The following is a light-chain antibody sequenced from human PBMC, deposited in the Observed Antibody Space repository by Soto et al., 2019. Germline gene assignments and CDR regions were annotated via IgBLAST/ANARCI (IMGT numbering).Light chain of an antibody. J-gene: IGKJ5*01. CDR1: QSVSST. Sequence: SPATLSVSPGERATLSCRASQSVSSTLAWYQQKPGQAPRLLIYAASTRATGIPDRFSGSGSGTEFSLTISNLQSEDFAVYHCQRYDKKPPIRFGEWTRMGIK. V-gene: IGKV3-15*01. CDR3: QRYDKKPPIR. CDR2: AAS.